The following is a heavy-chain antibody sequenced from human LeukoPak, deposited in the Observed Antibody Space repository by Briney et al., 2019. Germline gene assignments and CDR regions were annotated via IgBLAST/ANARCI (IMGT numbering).Heavy chain of an antibody. CDR2: IDYSGSS. Sequence: PSETLSLTCTVSGGSISSSSDYWGWIRQPPGKGLEWIGSIDYSGSSSYNPSLKSRVTISVDTSKNQFSLRLSSVTAADTAVYYCAEHLVADNDDITIFGLVLLSWFDPWGQGTLVTVSS. V-gene: IGHV4-39*01. J-gene: IGHJ5*02. CDR1: GGSISSSSDY. CDR3: AEHLVADNDDITIFGLVLLSWFDP. D-gene: IGHD3-3*01.